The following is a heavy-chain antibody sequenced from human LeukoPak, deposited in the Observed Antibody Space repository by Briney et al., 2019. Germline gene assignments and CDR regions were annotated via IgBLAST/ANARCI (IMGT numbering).Heavy chain of an antibody. CDR3: ARDRYSGTYYP. V-gene: IGHV4-39*07. Sequence: SETLSLTCTVSGASISSSSFYRGWIRQPPGKGLEWIGSIYYSGSTYYNPSLKSRVTISVDTSKNQFSLKLSSVTAADTAVYYCARDRYSGTYYPWGQGTLVTVSS. D-gene: IGHD1-26*01. CDR1: GASISSSSFY. CDR2: IYYSGST. J-gene: IGHJ5*02.